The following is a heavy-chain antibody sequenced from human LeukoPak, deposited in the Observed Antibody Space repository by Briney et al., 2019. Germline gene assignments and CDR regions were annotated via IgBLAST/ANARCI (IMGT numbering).Heavy chain of an antibody. Sequence: ASVKVSCKASGDTFSSYTISWVRQAPGQGLEWMGRIIPILGIANYAQKFQGRVTITADKSTSTAYMELSSLRSEDTAVYYCARDKTEDGVSTGTLGYWGQGTLVTVSS. J-gene: IGHJ4*02. D-gene: IGHD1-1*01. V-gene: IGHV1-69*04. CDR3: ARDKTEDGVSTGTLGY. CDR1: GDTFSSYT. CDR2: IIPILGIA.